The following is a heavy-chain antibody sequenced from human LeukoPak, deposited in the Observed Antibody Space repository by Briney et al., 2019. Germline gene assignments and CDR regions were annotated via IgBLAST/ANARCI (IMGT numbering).Heavy chain of an antibody. CDR1: GGSISSSSYY. D-gene: IGHD6-13*01. CDR2: IYYSGST. CDR3: ARHRGPIAADGWFDP. J-gene: IGHJ5*02. Sequence: SETLSLTCTVSGGSISSSSYYWGWIRQPPGKGLEWIGSIYYSGSTYYNPSLKSRVTISIDTSKNQFSLKLSSVTAADTAVYYCARHRGPIAADGWFDPWGQGTLVTVPS. V-gene: IGHV4-39*01.